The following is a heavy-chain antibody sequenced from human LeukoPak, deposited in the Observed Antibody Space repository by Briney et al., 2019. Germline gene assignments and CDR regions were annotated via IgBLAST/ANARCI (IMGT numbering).Heavy chain of an antibody. J-gene: IGHJ3*02. V-gene: IGHV1-2*02. CDR1: GYTFTGYY. D-gene: IGHD6-13*01. CDR2: INPNSGGT. CDR3: ARDFRWYDAFDI. Sequence: ASVKVSCKASGYTFTGYYMHWVRQAPGQGLEWMGWINPNSGGTNYAQKFQGRVAMTRDTSISTAYMELRRLRSDDTAVYYCARDFRWYDAFDIWGQGTMVTVSS.